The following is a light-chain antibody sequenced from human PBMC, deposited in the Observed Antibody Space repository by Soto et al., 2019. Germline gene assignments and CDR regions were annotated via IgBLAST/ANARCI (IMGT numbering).Light chain of an antibody. CDR2: AAS. CDR1: QGISSY. CDR3: QQLNSYPWT. Sequence: IQLTQSPSSLSASVGDRVTITCRASQGISSYLDWYQQKPAKAPQLLLYAASTLQSGVPSRFSGSGSGTDFTLTISSLQPEDFATYYCQQLNSYPWTFGQGTKVEIK. V-gene: IGKV1-9*01. J-gene: IGKJ1*01.